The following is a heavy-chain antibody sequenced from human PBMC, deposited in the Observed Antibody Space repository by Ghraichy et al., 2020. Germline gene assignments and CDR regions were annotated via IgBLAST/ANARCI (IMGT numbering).Heavy chain of an antibody. D-gene: IGHD1-7*01. Sequence: GESLNISCAASGFTFSSYSMNWVRQAPGKGLEWVSYISSSSSTIYYADSVKGRFTISRDNAKNSLYLQMNSLRAEDTAVYYCAKGGVDYSEYNWNYEFDDYWGQGTLVTVSS. CDR1: GFTFSSYS. CDR2: ISSSSSTI. V-gene: IGHV3-48*01. J-gene: IGHJ4*02. CDR3: AKGGVDYSEYNWNYEFDDY.